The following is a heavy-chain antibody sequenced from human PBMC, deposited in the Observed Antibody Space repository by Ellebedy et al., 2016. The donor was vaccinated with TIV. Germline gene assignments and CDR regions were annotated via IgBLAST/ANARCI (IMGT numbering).Heavy chain of an antibody. Sequence: AASVKVSCKASGYTFTNYGISWARQAPGQGLEWMGWIREKNGNVNYAEKVEDRVTMTTDTSTNTAYMDLRSLRSDDTAVYYCARVSRRGGEPMDLWGQGTTVTVSS. CDR1: GYTFTNYG. CDR2: IREKNGNV. CDR3: ARVSRRGGEPMDL. V-gene: IGHV1-18*04. D-gene: IGHD2-21*01. J-gene: IGHJ6*02.